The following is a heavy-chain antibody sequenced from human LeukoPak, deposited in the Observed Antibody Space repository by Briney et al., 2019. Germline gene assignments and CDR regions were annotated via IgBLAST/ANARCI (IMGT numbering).Heavy chain of an antibody. Sequence: GGSLRLSCAASGFTFSNYAMAWVRQAPGKGLEWVAGINNFGTSTYYADSVKGRFTISRDDSKNTLNLQMNSLRAEDTAVYYCARGPQAYYDSSGYLWGQGTLVTVSS. V-gene: IGHV3-23*01. J-gene: IGHJ5*02. D-gene: IGHD3-22*01. CDR3: ARGPQAYYDSSGYL. CDR2: INNFGTST. CDR1: GFTFSNYA.